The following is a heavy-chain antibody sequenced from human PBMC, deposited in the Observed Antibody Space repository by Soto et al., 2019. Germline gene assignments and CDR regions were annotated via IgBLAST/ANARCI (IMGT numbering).Heavy chain of an antibody. Sequence: QVQLVESGGGVVQPGRSLRLSCAASGFSFSTYGMHWVRQAPGKGLEWMAVISNDGSNKYDADSVKGRFTISRDNSKDTLFLQMNSLRGEDTAIYYCAKVIRADSTSSNFYYYSGMDVWGQGTTVTVSS. CDR2: ISNDGSNK. D-gene: IGHD6-6*01. CDR3: AKVIRADSTSSNFYYYSGMDV. CDR1: GFSFSTYG. J-gene: IGHJ6*02. V-gene: IGHV3-30*18.